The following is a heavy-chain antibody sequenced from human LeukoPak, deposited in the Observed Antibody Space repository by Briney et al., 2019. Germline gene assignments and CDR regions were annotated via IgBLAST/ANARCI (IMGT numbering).Heavy chain of an antibody. Sequence: PSQTLSLTCSVSGGSISSVGYFWTWIRQPAGKGPEWIGRIYGNGNTHYNPSPESRADMSIDTSKNQFYLNLNSVTAADTAVYYCARGITYYYDSSGYFPDYWGQGTLVTVSS. CDR3: ARGITYYYDSSGYFPDY. CDR1: GGSISSVGYF. D-gene: IGHD3-22*01. V-gene: IGHV4-61*02. CDR2: IYGNGNT. J-gene: IGHJ4*02.